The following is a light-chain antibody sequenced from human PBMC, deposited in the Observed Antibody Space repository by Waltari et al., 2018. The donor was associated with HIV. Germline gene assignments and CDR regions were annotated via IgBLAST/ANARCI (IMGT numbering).Light chain of an antibody. Sequence: QSVLTQPPSASGTPGQRVTISCSGTSANIGSNSVNCYQQLPGTAPKLHIYRNNQRPSGVPDRFSGSKSGTSASLAISGVRSEDEADYYCAAWDDSLLYVFGTGTKVTVL. J-gene: IGLJ1*01. CDR3: AAWDDSLLYV. CDR2: RNN. CDR1: SANIGSNS. V-gene: IGLV1-47*01.